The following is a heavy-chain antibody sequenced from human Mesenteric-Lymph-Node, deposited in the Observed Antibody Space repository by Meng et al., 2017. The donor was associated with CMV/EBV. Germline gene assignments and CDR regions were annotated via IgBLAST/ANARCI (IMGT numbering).Heavy chain of an antibody. CDR2: IYYSGST. Sequence: LQLQESGPGLVKPSETLSLTCTVSCGSISSSSYYWGWIRQPPGKGLEWIGSIYYSGSTYYNPSLKSRVTISVDTSKNQFSLKLSSVTAADTAVYYCARPHYYGSGSSPWFDPWGQGTLVTVSS. D-gene: IGHD3-10*01. CDR3: ARPHYYGSGSSPWFDP. J-gene: IGHJ5*02. V-gene: IGHV4-39*01. CDR1: CGSISSSSYY.